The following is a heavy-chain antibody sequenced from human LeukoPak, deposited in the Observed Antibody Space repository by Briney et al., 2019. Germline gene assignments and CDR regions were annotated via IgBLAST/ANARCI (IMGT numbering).Heavy chain of an antibody. CDR3: TTDQFNSFDI. D-gene: IGHD5-24*01. CDR2: MRSKANSFVT. V-gene: IGHV3-73*01. Sequence: PGGSLRLSCTASGFTFSGSTVHWVRQASGKGLEWVGRMRSKANSFVTTYTTSVQGRFTISRDDSKNTANLQMNSLRTEDTALYYCTTDQFNSFDIWGRGTMVTVSS. CDR1: GFTFSGST. J-gene: IGHJ3*02.